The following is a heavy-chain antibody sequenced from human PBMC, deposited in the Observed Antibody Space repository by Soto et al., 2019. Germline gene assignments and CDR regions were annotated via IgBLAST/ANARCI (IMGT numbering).Heavy chain of an antibody. D-gene: IGHD2-21*02. J-gene: IGHJ6*03. CDR2: IKQDGSEK. Sequence: GGSLRLSCAASGFTFSSYWMSWVRQAPGKGLEWVANIKQDGSEKYYVDSVKGRFTISRDNAKNSLYLQMNSLRAEDTAVYYCAREEGDYYYHYYYMDVWGKGTTVTVSS. V-gene: IGHV3-7*01. CDR3: AREEGDYYYHYYYMDV. CDR1: GFTFSSYW.